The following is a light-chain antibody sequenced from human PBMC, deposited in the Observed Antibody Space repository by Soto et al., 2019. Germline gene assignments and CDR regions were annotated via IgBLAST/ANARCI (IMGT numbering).Light chain of an antibody. V-gene: IGLV2-14*01. CDR1: SSDVGSYNY. CDR3: SSYRISITV. CDR2: EVS. Sequence: QSALTQPASVSGSPGQSITISCTGTSSDVGSYNYVSWYQQHPGKAPKLMIYEVSTRPSGVSSRFSGSKSGNTASLTISGLQAEDEADYYCSSYRISITVFGTGTKLTVL. J-gene: IGLJ1*01.